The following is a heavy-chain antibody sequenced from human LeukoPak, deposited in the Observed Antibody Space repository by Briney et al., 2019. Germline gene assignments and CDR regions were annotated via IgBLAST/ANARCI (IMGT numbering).Heavy chain of an antibody. D-gene: IGHD3-16*01. J-gene: IGHJ4*02. CDR1: GFTFSSYG. V-gene: IGHV3-30*03. CDR2: ISYDGSNK. Sequence: GGSLRLSCAASGFTFSSYGMHWVRQAPGKGLEWVAVISYDGSNKYYADSVKGRFTISRDNSKYTVNLQMSSLSADDMAVYFCARATSYYDNSASGYWGQGTLVTVSS. CDR3: ARATSYYDNSASGY.